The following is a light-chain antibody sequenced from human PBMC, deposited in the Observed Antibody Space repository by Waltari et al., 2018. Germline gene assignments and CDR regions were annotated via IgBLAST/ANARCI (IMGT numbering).Light chain of an antibody. V-gene: IGLV3-19*01. Sequence: SSELTQDPAVSVALGQTVRITCQGDSLRSYYASWYQRKPGQAPVLVICGKNNRPSGFPDRFSGASSGDTASLTITGAQAEDEADYYCNSRDSSGNLYVFGTGTKVTVL. J-gene: IGLJ1*01. CDR3: NSRDSSGNLYV. CDR1: SLRSYY. CDR2: GKN.